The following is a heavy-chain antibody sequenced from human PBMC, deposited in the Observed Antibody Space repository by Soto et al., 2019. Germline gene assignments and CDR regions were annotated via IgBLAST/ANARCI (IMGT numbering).Heavy chain of an antibody. CDR3: AREGGFLELFFVGSYGMDV. D-gene: IGHD3-3*01. CDR2: INPNSGGT. CDR1: GYTFTGYY. Sequence: QVQLVQSGAEVKKPGASVKVSCKASGYTFTGYYMHWVRQAPGQGLEWMGWINPNSGGTNYAQKFQGWVTMTRDTSISTAYLVLSRLRSDDMAVYYCAREGGFLELFFVGSYGMDVWGQGTTVTVSS. V-gene: IGHV1-2*04. J-gene: IGHJ6*02.